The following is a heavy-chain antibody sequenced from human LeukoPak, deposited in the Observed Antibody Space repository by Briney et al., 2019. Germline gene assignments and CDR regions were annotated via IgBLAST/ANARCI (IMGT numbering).Heavy chain of an antibody. D-gene: IGHD6-6*01. Sequence: ASVKVSCKASGYIFTDYYMHWVRQAPGQELGWMGRINPNSGGTNYAQKFQGRVTMTRDTSISTAYTGLSSLRSEDTAVYYCARSSIAAYDIWGQGTMVTVSS. CDR3: ARSSIAAYDI. CDR2: INPNSGGT. CDR1: GYIFTDYY. V-gene: IGHV1/OR15-1*01. J-gene: IGHJ3*02.